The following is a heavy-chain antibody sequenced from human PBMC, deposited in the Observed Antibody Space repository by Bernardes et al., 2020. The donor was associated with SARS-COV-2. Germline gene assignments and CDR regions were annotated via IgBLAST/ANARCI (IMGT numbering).Heavy chain of an antibody. Sequence: SESLSLTCAVHGGSFSGYRWSWIRQSPGKGLEWIGEINHSGTTNYNSSLKSRVTISVDTPTKQFSLKLSSVTAADTAVYYCARGWELRNGMDIWGLGTTVTVSS. D-gene: IGHD3-16*01. CDR1: GGSFSGYR. V-gene: IGHV4-34*01. J-gene: IGHJ6*02. CDR2: INHSGTT. CDR3: ARGWELRNGMDI.